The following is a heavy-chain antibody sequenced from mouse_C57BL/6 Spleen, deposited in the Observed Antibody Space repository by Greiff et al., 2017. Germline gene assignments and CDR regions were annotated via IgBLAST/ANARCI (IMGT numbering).Heavy chain of an antibody. J-gene: IGHJ1*03. CDR3: AREVKIYYGNYGWYFDV. Sequence: QVQLQQPGTELVKPGASVKMSCKASGYTFTSYWMHWVKQRPGQGLAWIGNINPSNGGTNYNEKFKSKATLTVDKSSSTAYMQLSSLTSEDSAVYYCAREVKIYYGNYGWYFDVWGTGTTVTVSS. CDR2: INPSNGGT. CDR1: GYTFTSYW. V-gene: IGHV1-53*01. D-gene: IGHD2-1*01.